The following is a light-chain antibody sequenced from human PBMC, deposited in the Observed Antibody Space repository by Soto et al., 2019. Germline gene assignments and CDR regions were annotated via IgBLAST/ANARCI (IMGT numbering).Light chain of an antibody. Sequence: EIVLTQSPGTLSLSPGERATLSCRASQSVSSYLAWYQQKPGQAPRLLILGASSRATGIPDRFSGSGSGTDFTLTISSLQSEDFAVYYCQQYNNWPQITFGQGTRLEIK. CDR1: QSVSSY. CDR3: QQYNNWPQIT. V-gene: IGKV3D-15*01. J-gene: IGKJ5*01. CDR2: GAS.